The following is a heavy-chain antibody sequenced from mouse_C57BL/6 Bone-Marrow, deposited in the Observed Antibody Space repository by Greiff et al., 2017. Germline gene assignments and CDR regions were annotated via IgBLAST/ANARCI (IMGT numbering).Heavy chain of an antibody. CDR2: INPGSGGT. Sequence: VQLQESGAELVRPGTSVKVSCKASGYAFTNYLIEWVKQRPGQGLEWIGVINPGSGGTNYNEKFKGKATLTADKSSSTAYMQLSRLTSEDSAVYFCARKTHYFDYWGQGTTLTVSS. J-gene: IGHJ2*01. CDR3: ARKTHYFDY. V-gene: IGHV1-54*01. CDR1: GYAFTNYL.